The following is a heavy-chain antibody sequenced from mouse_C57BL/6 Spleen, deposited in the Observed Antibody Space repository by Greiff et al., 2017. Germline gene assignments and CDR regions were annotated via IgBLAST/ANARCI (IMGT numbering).Heavy chain of an antibody. J-gene: IGHJ2*01. CDR2: LDPETGGT. CDR1: GYTFTDYE. V-gene: IGHV1-15*01. Sequence: VQLQQSGAELVRPGASVTLSCKASGYTFTDYEMHWVKQTPVHGLEWIGALDPETGGTAYNQKFKGKAILTADKSSSTAYMALRSLTSEDSAVYYCTRGDYFDYWGQGTTLTVSS. CDR3: TRGDYFDY.